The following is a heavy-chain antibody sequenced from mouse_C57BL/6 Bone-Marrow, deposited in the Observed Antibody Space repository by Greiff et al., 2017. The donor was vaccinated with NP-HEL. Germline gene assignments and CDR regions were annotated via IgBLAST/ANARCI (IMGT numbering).Heavy chain of an antibody. J-gene: IGHJ3*01. CDR3: ARGYYGSSWFAY. CDR1: GYTFTGYW. CDR2: ILPGSGST. V-gene: IGHV1-9*01. D-gene: IGHD1-1*01. Sequence: QVQLKQSGAELMKPGASVKLSCKATGYTFTGYWIEWVKQRPGHGLEWIGEILPGSGSTNYHEKFKGKATFTADTSSNTAYMQLSILTTEDSAIYYCARGYYGSSWFAYWGQGTLVTVSA.